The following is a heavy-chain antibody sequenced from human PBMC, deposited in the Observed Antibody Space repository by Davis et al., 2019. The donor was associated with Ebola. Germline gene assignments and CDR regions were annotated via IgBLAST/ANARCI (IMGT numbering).Heavy chain of an antibody. V-gene: IGHV1-2*04. CDR1: GYTFSGYY. D-gene: IGHD1-26*01. Sequence: ASVKVSCKASGYTFSGYYMHWVRQAPGQGLEWMGWVNPATGATYYAQKFQGWVTLTRDKSITSLYLEMSRLKSDDTAVYYCVKGTLGGGNWFFDHWGRGTLVTVSS. J-gene: IGHJ2*01. CDR2: VNPATGAT. CDR3: VKGTLGGGNWFFDH.